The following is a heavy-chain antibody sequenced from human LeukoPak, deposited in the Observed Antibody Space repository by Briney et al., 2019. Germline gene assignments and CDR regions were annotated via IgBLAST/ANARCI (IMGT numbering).Heavy chain of an antibody. CDR3: ARDWGSKRIIADS. CDR1: GFTFSDYY. V-gene: IGHV3-11*01. J-gene: IGHJ4*02. CDR2: ISSSGTTI. D-gene: IGHD2/OR15-2a*01. Sequence: PGGSLRLSCAASGFTFSDYYMGWMRQAPGKGLECLSYISSSGTTIHDADSVKGRFTISRDNAKNSLFLQMNSLRAGDTAVYYCARDWGSKRIIADSWGQGTLVTVSS.